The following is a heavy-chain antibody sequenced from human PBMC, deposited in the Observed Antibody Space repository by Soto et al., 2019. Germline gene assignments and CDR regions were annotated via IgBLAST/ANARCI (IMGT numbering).Heavy chain of an antibody. D-gene: IGHD6-13*01. J-gene: IGHJ6*02. CDR3: ARIPYGSSWYGDYYYGMDV. V-gene: IGHV2-70*01. CDR2: IDWDDDK. CDR1: GFSLSTSGMC. Sequence: SGPTLVNPTQTLTLTCTFSGFSLSTSGMCVSWIRQPPGKALEWLALIDWDDDKYYSTSLKTRLTISKDTSKNQVVLTMTNMDPVDTATYYCARIPYGSSWYGDYYYGMDVWGQGTTVTVSS.